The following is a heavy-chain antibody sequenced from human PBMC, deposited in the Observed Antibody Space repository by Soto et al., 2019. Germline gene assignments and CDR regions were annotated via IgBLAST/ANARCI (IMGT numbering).Heavy chain of an antibody. D-gene: IGHD5-12*01. CDR3: AREADRRWLHLLDF. CDR2: IIPMFGTA. CDR1: GGTFSTYG. J-gene: IGHJ4*02. Sequence: QVQLVQSGAEVKKPGSSVKVSCKASGGTFSTYGVSWVRQAPGQGLEWKGGIIPMFGTANYAQKFQGRVTITADASMTTAYMEMRSLRSDDTAVYFCAREADRRWLHLLDFWGQGTLVAVSS. V-gene: IGHV1-69*01.